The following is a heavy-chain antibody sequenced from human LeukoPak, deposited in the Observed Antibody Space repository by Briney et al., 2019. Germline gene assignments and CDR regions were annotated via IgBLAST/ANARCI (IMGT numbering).Heavy chain of an antibody. D-gene: IGHD6-6*01. V-gene: IGHV3-30*18. CDR2: ISYDGSNK. CDR3: AKLSSEYGSSLLTDY. CDR1: GFTFSSYG. J-gene: IGHJ4*02. Sequence: GGSLRLSCAASGFTFSSYGMHWVRQAPGKGLEWVAVISYDGSNKYYADSVKGRFTISRDNSKNTLYLQMNSLRAEDTAVYYCAKLSSEYGSSLLTDYWGQGTLVTVSS.